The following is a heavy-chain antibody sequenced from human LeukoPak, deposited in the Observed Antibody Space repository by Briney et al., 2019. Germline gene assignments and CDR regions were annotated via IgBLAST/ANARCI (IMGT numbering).Heavy chain of an antibody. CDR2: IYTSGST. CDR1: GGSISSYY. J-gene: IGHJ4*02. Sequence: SETLSLTCTVSGGSISSYYWSWIRQPPGKGLEWIGYIYTSGSTNYNPSLTSRVTMSVDTSKNQFSLKLSSVAAADTAVYYCARHARSDYANAKFDYWGQGALVTVSS. D-gene: IGHD4-17*01. CDR3: ARHARSDYANAKFDY. V-gene: IGHV4-4*09.